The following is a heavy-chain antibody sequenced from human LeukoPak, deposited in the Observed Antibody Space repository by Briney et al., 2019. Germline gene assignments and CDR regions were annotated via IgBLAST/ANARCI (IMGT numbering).Heavy chain of an antibody. CDR3: TKDPLDY. Sequence: QSGGSLRLSCVASGFTLSAYMMSWVRQAPGKGLEWISGISGGAGGAFYSDSVRGRFTISRDSPMNTLYLQMNSLRVEDTAVYYCTKDPLDYWGQGTLVTVSS. J-gene: IGHJ4*02. V-gene: IGHV3-23*01. CDR1: GFTLSAYM. CDR2: ISGGAGGA.